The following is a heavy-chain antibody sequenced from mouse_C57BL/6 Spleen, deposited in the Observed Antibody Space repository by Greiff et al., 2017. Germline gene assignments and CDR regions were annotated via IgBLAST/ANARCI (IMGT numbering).Heavy chain of an antibody. V-gene: IGHV6-3*01. CDR1: GFTFSNYW. J-gene: IGHJ4*01. CDR3: TVWDYYAMDY. Sequence: EVKLMESGGGLVQPGGSMTLSCVASGFTFSNYWMNWVRQSPEKGLEWVAQIRLKSDDYATHYAESVKGRFTISRDDSKSSVYLQMNNLRDEDTGIYYCTVWDYYAMDYWNQGTSVTVSS. CDR2: IRLKSDDYAT. D-gene: IGHD4-1*01.